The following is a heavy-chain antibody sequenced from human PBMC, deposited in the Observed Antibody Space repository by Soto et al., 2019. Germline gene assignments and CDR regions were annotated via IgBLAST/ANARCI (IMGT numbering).Heavy chain of an antibody. V-gene: IGHV4-59*08. J-gene: IGHJ5*02. CDR1: GDSISEYY. Sequence: QVQLQESGPGLVKPSETLSLTCTVSGDSISEYYWSWIRQPPGKGLEWIGYIYYSGSTNSNNPSLKSRFAISVDTSKNEFSLKLSSVTAADTAVYYCARHSSGTSFDPWGQGTLVTVSS. D-gene: IGHD3-10*01. CDR2: IYYSGST. CDR3: ARHSSGTSFDP.